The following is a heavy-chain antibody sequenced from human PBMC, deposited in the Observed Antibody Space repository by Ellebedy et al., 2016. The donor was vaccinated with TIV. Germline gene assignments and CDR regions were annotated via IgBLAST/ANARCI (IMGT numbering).Heavy chain of an antibody. J-gene: IGHJ4*02. CDR2: IIPIFGTA. CDR1: GGTFSSYA. CDR3: ARDCVFLGGGSCYSKAFDY. V-gene: IGHV1-69*06. Sequence: SVKVSXXASGGTFSSYAISWVRQAPGQGLEWMGGIIPIFGTANYAQKFQGRVTITADKSTSTAYMELSSLRSEDTAVYYCARDCVFLGGGSCYSKAFDYWGQGTLVTVSS. D-gene: IGHD2-15*01.